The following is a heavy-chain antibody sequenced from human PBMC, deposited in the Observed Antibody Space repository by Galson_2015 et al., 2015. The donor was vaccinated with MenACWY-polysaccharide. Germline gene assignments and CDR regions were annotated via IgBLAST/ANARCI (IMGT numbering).Heavy chain of an antibody. CDR1: GFTLRTYA. J-gene: IGHJ4*02. V-gene: IGHV3-23*01. CDR2: ISDSGSST. D-gene: IGHD3-3*01. CDR3: GPRDKIESNIYYYDY. Sequence: SLRLSCAASGFTLRTYAMTWVRQAPGKGLEWVSTISDSGSSTYYADSVKGRFTISRDNSKNTLYLQMNSLRGEDTAVYYCGPRDKIESNIYYYDYWGQGTLVTVSS.